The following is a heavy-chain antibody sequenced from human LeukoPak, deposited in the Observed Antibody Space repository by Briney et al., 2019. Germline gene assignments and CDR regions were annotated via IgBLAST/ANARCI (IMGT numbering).Heavy chain of an antibody. J-gene: IGHJ4*02. V-gene: IGHV3-30*04. CDR3: ATYGSGSYIY. CDR2: ISYDGSNK. Sequence: RGSLRLSCAASGFTFSSYAMHWVRQASGKGLEWVAVISYDGSNKYYADSVKGRFTISRDNSKNTLYLQMNSLRAEDTAVYYCATYGSGSYIYWGQGTLVTVPS. D-gene: IGHD3-10*01. CDR1: GFTFSSYA.